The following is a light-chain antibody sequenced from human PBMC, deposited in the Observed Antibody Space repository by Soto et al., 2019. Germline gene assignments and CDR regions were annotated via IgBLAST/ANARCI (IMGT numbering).Light chain of an antibody. CDR1: RGRIATNY. V-gene: IGLV6-57*02. Sequence: NFMLTQPHSLSESPGKTVTISCTGSRGRIATNYVQLYQQRPGSAPTLLIYADSQRPSRVPDRFSGSIDSSSNSASLTISGLRTEDEADYYCQSYDNDNLWVFGGGTQLTVL. CDR3: QSYDNDNLWV. J-gene: IGLJ3*02. CDR2: ADS.